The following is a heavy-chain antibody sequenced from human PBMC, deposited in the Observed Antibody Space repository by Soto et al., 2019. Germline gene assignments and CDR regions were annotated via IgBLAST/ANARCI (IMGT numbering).Heavy chain of an antibody. Sequence: SETLSLTCTVSGGSISSSSYYWGWIRQPPGKGLEWIGSIYYSGSTYYNPSLKSRVTISVDTSKNQFSLKLSSVTAADTAVYYCARHVHPDSSGYGIWGQGTLVTVSS. J-gene: IGHJ4*02. D-gene: IGHD3-22*01. CDR3: ARHVHPDSSGYGI. CDR1: GGSISSSSYY. CDR2: IYYSGST. V-gene: IGHV4-39*01.